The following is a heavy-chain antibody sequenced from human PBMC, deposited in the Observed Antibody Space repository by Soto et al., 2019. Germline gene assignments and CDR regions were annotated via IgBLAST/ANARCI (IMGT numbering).Heavy chain of an antibody. CDR2: IDYSGST. V-gene: IGHV4-59*01. J-gene: IGHJ6*02. CDR1: GGSISNFY. CDR3: ARDEIRRIYGLRGSDYYYYGMDI. D-gene: IGHD3-10*01. Sequence: SETLSLTCTFSGGSISNFYWSWIRQPPGKGLEWIGYIDYSGSTNYNPSLKSRVTISIDTSKYQFSLHLSSVTAADTAVYYCARDEIRRIYGLRGSDYYYYGMDIWGQGTTVTVSS.